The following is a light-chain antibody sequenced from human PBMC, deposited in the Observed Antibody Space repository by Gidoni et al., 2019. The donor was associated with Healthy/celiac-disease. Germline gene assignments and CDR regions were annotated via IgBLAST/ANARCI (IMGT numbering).Light chain of an antibody. Sequence: EIVLTPTPDFQSVTPKEKVTITCRASQSIGSSLHWYQQKPDQSPKLLIKYASQSFAGVPSRFSGSGSGTDFTLTINSLEAEDAATYHCHQSSSLPSTFGQGTRLEIK. CDR2: YAS. V-gene: IGKV6-21*01. CDR3: HQSSSLPST. CDR1: QSIGSS. J-gene: IGKJ5*01.